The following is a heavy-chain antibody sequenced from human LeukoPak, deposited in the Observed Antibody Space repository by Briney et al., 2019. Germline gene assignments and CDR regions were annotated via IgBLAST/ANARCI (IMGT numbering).Heavy chain of an antibody. CDR2: IYHSGST. CDR1: GGSISSSNW. V-gene: IGHV4-4*02. Sequence: SETLSLTCAVSGGSISSSNWWSWVRQPPGKGLEWIGEIYHSGSTNYNPSLKSRVTISVDTSKNQFSLKLSSVTAADTAVYYCARRYYGSGTFYFDYWGQGTLVTVSS. CDR3: ARRYYGSGTFYFDY. D-gene: IGHD3-10*01. J-gene: IGHJ4*02.